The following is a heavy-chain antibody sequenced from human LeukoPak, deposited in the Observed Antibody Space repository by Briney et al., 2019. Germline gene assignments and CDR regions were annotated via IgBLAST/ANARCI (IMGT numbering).Heavy chain of an antibody. V-gene: IGHV3-21*01. J-gene: IGHJ6*03. CDR2: ISSSSYI. CDR1: GFTFSSNS. CDR3: ARGGRGYCSSTSCYTNYYYYMDV. D-gene: IGHD2-2*02. Sequence: GGSLRLSCAASGFTFSSNSMNWVRQARGKGLEWVSSISSSSYIYYADSVKGRFTISRDNAKNSLYLQMNSLRAEDTAVYYCARGGRGYCSSTSCYTNYYYYMDVWGKGTTVTVSS.